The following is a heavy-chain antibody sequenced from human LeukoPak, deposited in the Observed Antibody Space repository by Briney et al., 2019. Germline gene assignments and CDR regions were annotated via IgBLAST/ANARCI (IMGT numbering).Heavy chain of an antibody. Sequence: GGSLRLSCAASGFIFSSYAMSWVRQAPGKGLEWVSTISGSGGSRYYADSVKGRFTISRDNAKNTLYLQMNSLRVEDTALFYCTKVPLYDSSGYYYDGTFDIWGQGTMVTVSS. D-gene: IGHD3-22*01. CDR3: TKVPLYDSSGYYYDGTFDI. V-gene: IGHV3-23*01. J-gene: IGHJ3*02. CDR1: GFIFSSYA. CDR2: ISGSGGSR.